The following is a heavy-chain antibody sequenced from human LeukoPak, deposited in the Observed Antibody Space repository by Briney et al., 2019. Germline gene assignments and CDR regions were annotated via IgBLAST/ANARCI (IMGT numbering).Heavy chain of an antibody. Sequence: GGSLRLSCAASGFPFSGYSMNWVRQAPGKGLEWVSYISGSSSILYYADSVKGRFTISRDNAKNSLYLQMNSLRAEDTAVYYCARARPYGSGRNWFDPWGQGALVTVSS. CDR2: ISGSSSIL. J-gene: IGHJ5*02. V-gene: IGHV3-48*04. CDR3: ARARPYGSGRNWFDP. CDR1: GFPFSGYS. D-gene: IGHD3-10*01.